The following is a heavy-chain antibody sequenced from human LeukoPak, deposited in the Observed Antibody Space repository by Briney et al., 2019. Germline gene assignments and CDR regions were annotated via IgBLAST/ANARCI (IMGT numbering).Heavy chain of an antibody. CDR1: EFTFSSYG. CDR3: AKTGNYNWNGFDY. J-gene: IGHJ4*02. Sequence: GGSLRLSCAASEFTFSSYGMHWVRQAPGKGLEWVAVISYDGSNQYYADTVKGRFTISRDNSKNTLYLQMNGLRAEDTAVYYCAKTGNYNWNGFDYWGQGTLVTVSS. CDR2: ISYDGSNQ. D-gene: IGHD1-20*01. V-gene: IGHV3-30*18.